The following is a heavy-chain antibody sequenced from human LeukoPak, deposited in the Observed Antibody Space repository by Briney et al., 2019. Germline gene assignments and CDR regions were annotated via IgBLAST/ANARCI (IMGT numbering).Heavy chain of an antibody. CDR2: TYYSGSA. Sequence: SETLSLTCTVSGGSISSYYWSWIRQPPGKGLEWIGYTYYSGSANYNPSLKSRVTISVDTSKNQFSLKLSSVTAADTAVYYCARVAVPYYGMDVWGQGTTVTVSS. CDR3: ARVAVPYYGMDV. CDR1: GGSISSYY. J-gene: IGHJ6*02. V-gene: IGHV4-59*12.